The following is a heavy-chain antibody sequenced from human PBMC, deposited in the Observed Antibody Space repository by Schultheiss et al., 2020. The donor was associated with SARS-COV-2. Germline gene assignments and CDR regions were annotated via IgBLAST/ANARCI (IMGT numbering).Heavy chain of an antibody. CDR1: GFTFSSYA. J-gene: IGHJ4*02. Sequence: SCAASGFTFSSYAMHWVRQAPGKGLEWVAVISYDGSNKYYADSVKGRFTISRDNAKNSLYLQMNSLRAEDTAVYYCARGSHYDGSGYGYWGQGTLVTVSS. CDR2: ISYDGSNK. CDR3: ARGSHYDGSGYGY. V-gene: IGHV3-30-3*01. D-gene: IGHD3-22*01.